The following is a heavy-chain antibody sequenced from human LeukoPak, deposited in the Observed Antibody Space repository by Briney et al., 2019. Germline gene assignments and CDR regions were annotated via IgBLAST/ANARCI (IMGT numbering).Heavy chain of an antibody. Sequence: SETLPLTCTVSGGSISSTNSYWGRVRQPPGKGLEWIGSIYYSGSTYYNPSLRSRVDISVDTSKNHFSLKLHSVTAADTAVYFCARQIPGVMATRRLGFDYWGQGTLVTVST. CDR3: ARQIPGVMATRRLGFDY. D-gene: IGHD3-16*01. J-gene: IGHJ4*02. CDR2: IYYSGST. V-gene: IGHV4-39*01. CDR1: GGSISSTNSY.